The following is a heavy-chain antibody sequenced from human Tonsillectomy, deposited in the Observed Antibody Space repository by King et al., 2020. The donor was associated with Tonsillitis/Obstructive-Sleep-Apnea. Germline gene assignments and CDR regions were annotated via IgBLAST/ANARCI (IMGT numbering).Heavy chain of an antibody. CDR1: GDSISSTYYY. D-gene: IGHD6-6*01. Sequence: QLQESGPGLVKPSETLSLTCTVSGDSISSTYYYWGWIRQPPGKGLEWIGSIYYSGSTYHNPSLRSLVSMSVDTSKNQFSLNLNSVTAADTAVYHCARDFGYSTWSARWLYFYSWGQGTLVTVSS. V-gene: IGHV4-39*02. CDR3: ARDFGYSTWSARWLYFYS. CDR2: IYYSGST. J-gene: IGHJ4*02.